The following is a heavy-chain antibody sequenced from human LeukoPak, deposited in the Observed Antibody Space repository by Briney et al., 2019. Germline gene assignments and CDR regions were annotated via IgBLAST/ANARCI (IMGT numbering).Heavy chain of an antibody. CDR1: GFTASRNY. D-gene: IGHD1-26*01. J-gene: IGHJ4*02. CDR3: ARAYSAQNDFDY. V-gene: IGHV3-66*01. CDR2: IYSGGTT. Sequence: GGSLRLSCAASGFTASRNYMNWVRQAPGKGLEWVSVIYSGGTTYYADSVKGRFTISRDNSKNTLYLQMNSLRAEDTAVYYCARAYSAQNDFDYWGQGTLVTVSS.